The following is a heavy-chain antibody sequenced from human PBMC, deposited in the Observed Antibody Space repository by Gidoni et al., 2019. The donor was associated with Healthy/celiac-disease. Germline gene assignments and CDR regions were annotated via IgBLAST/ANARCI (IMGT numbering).Heavy chain of an antibody. D-gene: IGHD2-15*01. CDR1: GGTLSSYA. J-gene: IGHJ2*01. Sequence: QVQLVQSEAEVKKPGSSVKVSCKASGGTLSSYAISWVRQAPGQGLEWMGGIIPIFGTANYSQKFQGRVTITADESSSTAYMELSSLRSEDTAVYYCARGGYCSGGSCYWYFDLWGRGTLVTVSS. V-gene: IGHV1-69*01. CDR2: IIPIFGTA. CDR3: ARGGYCSGGSCYWYFDL.